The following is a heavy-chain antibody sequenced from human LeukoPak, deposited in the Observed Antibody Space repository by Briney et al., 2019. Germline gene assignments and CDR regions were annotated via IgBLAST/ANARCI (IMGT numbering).Heavy chain of an antibody. J-gene: IGHJ3*02. CDR3: ASTYVVVTAVHDAFHI. D-gene: IGHD2-21*02. CDR2: ISSSGNTI. V-gene: IGHV3-11*04. Sequence: PGGSLRLSCAASGFTFSDYYMSWIRQAPGKGLEWVSYISSSGNTIYHADSVKGRFTISRDNAKNSLYLQMNSLRAEDTAVYYCASTYVVVTAVHDAFHIWGQGTMVTVSS. CDR1: GFTFSDYY.